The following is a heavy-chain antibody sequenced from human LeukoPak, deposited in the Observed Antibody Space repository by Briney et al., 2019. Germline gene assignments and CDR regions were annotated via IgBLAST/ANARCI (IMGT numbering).Heavy chain of an antibody. CDR1: GGSIRSHY. V-gene: IGHV4-59*08. J-gene: IGHJ4*02. CDR3: GKVGGNSNS. Sequence: SETLSLTCTVSGGSIRSHYWSWIRQPPGKGPEWIGDIHHSGSTNNNPSLKSRVTILVDTSKNQFSLKLSSVTAADTAVYYCGKVGGNSNSWGQGTLVTVSS. CDR2: IHHSGST. D-gene: IGHD4-23*01.